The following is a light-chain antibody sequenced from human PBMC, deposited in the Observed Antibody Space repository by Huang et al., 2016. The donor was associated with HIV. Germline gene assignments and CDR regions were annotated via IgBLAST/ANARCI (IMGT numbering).Light chain of an antibody. CDR2: GAS. V-gene: IGKV3-20*01. J-gene: IGKJ1*01. CDR1: QSVSSSY. Sequence: EIVLTQSPGTLSLSPGERATLSCRASQSVSSSYLAWYQQKPGQAPRLLFYGASSRATGIPDMFSGSGSGTDCTLTISRLEPEDFAVYYCRQYDSSPWTFGQGTKVEIK. CDR3: RQYDSSPWT.